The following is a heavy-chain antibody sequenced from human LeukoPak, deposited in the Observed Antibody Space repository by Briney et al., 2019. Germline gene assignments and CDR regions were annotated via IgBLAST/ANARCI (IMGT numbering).Heavy chain of an antibody. J-gene: IGHJ2*01. Sequence: SETLSLTCTVSGGSIHSDNYYWSWIRQPAGKGLEWIGRVYTSGSTNYNPSFASRLTISIDTSKNQFSLKLNSVTAADTAVYYCARDRGDYHDPSDYYYLRWYFDLWGRGTLVTVSS. CDR2: VYTSGST. D-gene: IGHD3-22*01. CDR3: ARDRGDYHDPSDYYYLRWYFDL. CDR1: GGSIHSDNYY. V-gene: IGHV4-61*02.